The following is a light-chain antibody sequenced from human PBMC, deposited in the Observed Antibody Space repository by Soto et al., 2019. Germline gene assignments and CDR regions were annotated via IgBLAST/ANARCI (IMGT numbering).Light chain of an antibody. CDR2: ETS. CDR1: RSLSSTS. Sequence: IVLTQSPGTLSLAPGERATLSCRASRSLSSTSLAWYQQRPGQAPRLLIYETSTRATDIPDRFSGSGSGTDFTLTINRLEPDDFAVYYCQQYGSSPRTFCQGTKVEIK. V-gene: IGKV3-20*01. J-gene: IGKJ1*01. CDR3: QQYGSSPRT.